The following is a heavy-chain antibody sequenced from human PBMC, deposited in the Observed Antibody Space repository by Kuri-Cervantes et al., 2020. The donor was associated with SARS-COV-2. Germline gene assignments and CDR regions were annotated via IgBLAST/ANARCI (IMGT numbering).Heavy chain of an antibody. V-gene: IGHV1-18*01. CDR1: GYTFTSYD. Sequence: ASVKVSCKASGYTFTSYDINWVRQATGQGLEWMGWISAYNGDTNYAQKLQGRVTMTTDTSTSTAYMELRSLRSDDTAVYYCARGGYFDWLANLYYYYMDVWGKGTTVTVSS. J-gene: IGHJ6*03. CDR3: ARGGYFDWLANLYYYYMDV. D-gene: IGHD3-9*01. CDR2: ISAYNGDT.